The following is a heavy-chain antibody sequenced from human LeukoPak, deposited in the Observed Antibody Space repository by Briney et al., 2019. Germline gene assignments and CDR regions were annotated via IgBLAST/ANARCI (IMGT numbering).Heavy chain of an antibody. CDR2: ISYDGSNK. Sequence: PGGSLRLSCAASGFTFSSYAMHWVRQAPGKGLEWVAVISYDGSNKYYADSVKGRFTISRDNSKNTLYLQMNSLRAEDTAVYYCARGSGSYSEGYFDYWGQGTLVTVSS. J-gene: IGHJ4*02. V-gene: IGHV3-30-3*01. D-gene: IGHD1-26*01. CDR3: ARGSGSYSEGYFDY. CDR1: GFTFSSYA.